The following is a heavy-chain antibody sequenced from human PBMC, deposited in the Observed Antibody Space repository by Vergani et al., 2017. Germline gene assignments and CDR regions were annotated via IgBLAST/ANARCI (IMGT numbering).Heavy chain of an antibody. Sequence: EVQLVESGGGLVQPGRSLRLSCAASGFTFDDYAMHWVRQAPGKGLEWVSGISWNSGSIGYADSVKGRFTISRDNAKNSLYLQMNSLRAEDTALYYCAKDMRGVGAFEIWGQGTMVTVSS. CDR2: ISWNSGSI. V-gene: IGHV3-9*01. J-gene: IGHJ3*02. CDR3: AKDMRGVGAFEI. D-gene: IGHD3-10*01. CDR1: GFTFDDYA.